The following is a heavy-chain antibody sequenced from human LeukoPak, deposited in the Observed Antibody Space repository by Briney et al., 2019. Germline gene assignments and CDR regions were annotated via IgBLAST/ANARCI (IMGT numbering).Heavy chain of an antibody. CDR2: TYYRSKWYN. CDR1: GDSVSSSSAA. Sequence: SQTLSLTCAISGDSVSSSSAAWNWIRQSPSRGLEWLGRTYYRSKWYNDYAISVKSRISINPDTSKNQFSLKLSSVTAADTAVYYCARHCLYPRYCSGGNWFDPWGQGTLVTVSS. J-gene: IGHJ5*02. D-gene: IGHD2-15*01. V-gene: IGHV6-1*01. CDR3: ARHCLYPRYCSGGNWFDP.